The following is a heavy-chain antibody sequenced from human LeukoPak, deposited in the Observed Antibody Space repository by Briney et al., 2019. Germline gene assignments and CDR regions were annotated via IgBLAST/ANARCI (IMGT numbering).Heavy chain of an antibody. Sequence: PGGPLRLSCAVSGFTFSNTAMSWVRQAPGKGLEWVATLSSGGNTHYADSVQGRFTISRDSSKNMLYLQMNSLGVEDTAMYYCAKKVTGNGYHPFDYWGQGALVTVSS. V-gene: IGHV3-23*01. CDR2: LSSGGNT. CDR1: GFTFSNTA. J-gene: IGHJ4*02. CDR3: AKKVTGNGYHPFDY. D-gene: IGHD2-2*03.